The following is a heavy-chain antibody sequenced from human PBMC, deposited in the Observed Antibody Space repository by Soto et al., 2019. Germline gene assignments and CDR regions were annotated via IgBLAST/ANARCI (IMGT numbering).Heavy chain of an antibody. V-gene: IGHV3-33*01. Sequence: PGGCLRLSCAASGFSFSNSVIHWVRQAPGRGLEWVAVISTDETNEDYADSVKGRFTISRDKSNSTLYLQMNSLRAEHTALYYCARGLIKLERGAFDIWGQGTMVTVSS. D-gene: IGHD3-10*01. CDR2: ISTDETNE. J-gene: IGHJ3*02. CDR1: GFSFSNSV. CDR3: ARGLIKLERGAFDI.